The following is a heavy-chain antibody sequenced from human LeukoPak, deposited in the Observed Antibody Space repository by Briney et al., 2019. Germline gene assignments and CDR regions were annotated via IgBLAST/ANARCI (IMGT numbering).Heavy chain of an antibody. CDR1: GFTFSAYW. D-gene: IGHD1-1*01. V-gene: IGHV3-7*01. CDR3: VSTTRSSPFDN. CDR2: IKQDGSDK. Sequence: AGGSLRLSCAASGFTFSAYWMSWVRQAPGKGLEWLANIKQDGSDKQYVDSVKGRFAISRDNAKTSVNLQMNSLRAEDTAVYYCVSTTRSSPFDNWGQGTLVTVSS. J-gene: IGHJ4*02.